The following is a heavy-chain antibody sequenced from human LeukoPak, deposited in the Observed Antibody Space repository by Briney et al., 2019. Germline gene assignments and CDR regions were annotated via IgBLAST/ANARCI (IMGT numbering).Heavy chain of an antibody. CDR1: GFTFSSYE. J-gene: IGHJ4*02. V-gene: IGHV3-53*04. CDR3: ARGERGYIDY. D-gene: IGHD5-12*01. CDR2: IYSGGST. Sequence: QPGGSLRLSCAASGFTFSSYEMNWVRQAPGKGLEWVSVIYSGGSTYYADSVKGRFTISRHNSKNTLYLQVNSLRAEDTAVYYCARGERGYIDYWGQGTLVTVSS.